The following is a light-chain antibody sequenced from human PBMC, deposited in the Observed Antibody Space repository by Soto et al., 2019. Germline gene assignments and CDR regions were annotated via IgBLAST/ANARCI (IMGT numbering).Light chain of an antibody. Sequence: QSVLTQSSSASASLGSSVKLTCTLSSGHSSYIIAWHQQQPGKAPRYLMKLEGSGSYNKGSGVPDRLSGSSSGADRYLTISNLQFEDDADYYCETWDSNTRVFGGGTKLTVL. CDR1: SGHSSYI. CDR3: ETWDSNTRV. J-gene: IGLJ2*01. CDR2: LEGSGSY. V-gene: IGLV4-60*02.